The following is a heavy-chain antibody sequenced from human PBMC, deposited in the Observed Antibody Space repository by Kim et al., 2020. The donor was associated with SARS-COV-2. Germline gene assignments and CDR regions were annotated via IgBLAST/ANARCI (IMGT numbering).Heavy chain of an antibody. CDR1: GGSFSGYY. J-gene: IGHJ3*02. CDR3: ARTRTHLASDAFDI. V-gene: IGHV4-34*01. CDR2: INHSGST. Sequence: SETLSLTCAVYGGSFSGYYWSWIRQPPGKGLEWIGEINHSGSTNYNPSLKSRVTISVDTSKNQFSLKLSSVTAADTAVYYCARTRTHLASDAFDIWGQGTMVTVSS.